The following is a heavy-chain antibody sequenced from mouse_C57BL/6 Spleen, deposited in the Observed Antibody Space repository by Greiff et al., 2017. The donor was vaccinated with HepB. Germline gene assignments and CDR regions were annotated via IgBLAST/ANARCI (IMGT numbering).Heavy chain of an antibody. CDR2: INPSSGYT. J-gene: IGHJ2*01. CDR1: GYTFTSYW. CDR3: ARGEEGYFDY. Sequence: VQLQQSGAELAKPGASVKLSCKASGYTFTSYWMHWVKQRPGQGLEWIGYINPSSGYTKYNQKFKDKATVTADKSSSTAYMQLSSLTYEDSAVYYCARGEEGYFDYWGQGTTLTVSS. V-gene: IGHV1-7*01.